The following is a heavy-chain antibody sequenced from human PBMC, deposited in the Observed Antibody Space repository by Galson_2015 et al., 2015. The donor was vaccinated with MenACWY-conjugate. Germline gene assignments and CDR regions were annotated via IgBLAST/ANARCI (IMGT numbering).Heavy chain of an antibody. CDR1: GGTFSNHA. CDR3: ARDGYSYGFGVYGMDV. J-gene: IGHJ6*02. V-gene: IGHV1-69*13. Sequence: SVKVSCKATGGTFSNHAISWVRQAPGQGLEWVGGIIPMFGTTYYAQRFQGRVTITADESTRTAYLDLRSLRTEDTAVYYCARDGYSYGFGVYGMDVGGPGTTVIVSS. CDR2: IIPMFGTT. D-gene: IGHD5-18*01.